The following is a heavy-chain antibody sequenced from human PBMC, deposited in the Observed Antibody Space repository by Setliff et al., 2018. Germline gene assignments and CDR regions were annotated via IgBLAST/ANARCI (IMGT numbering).Heavy chain of an antibody. CDR3: AREQWLDPPGYYYMDV. D-gene: IGHD6-19*01. CDR2: IYNSGSA. V-gene: IGHV4-34*01. J-gene: IGHJ6*03. CDR1: GGSFSGYY. Sequence: PSETLSLTCAVYGGSFSGYYWSWIRQPPGKGLEWIGYIYNSGSAYYNPSLKSRVTMSVDTSKNQFSLHLTSVTAADTAVYYCAREQWLDPPGYYYMDVWAKGTTVTVSS.